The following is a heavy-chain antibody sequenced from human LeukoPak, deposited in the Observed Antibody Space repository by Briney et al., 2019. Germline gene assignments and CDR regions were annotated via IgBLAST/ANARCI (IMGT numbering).Heavy chain of an antibody. D-gene: IGHD3-22*01. CDR3: ARDLDYYDSRGYYSTFDY. CDR2: IIPIFGTA. CDR1: GGTFSSYA. V-gene: IGHV1-69*05. J-gene: IGHJ4*02. Sequence: ASVKVSCKASGGTFSSYAISWVRQAPGQGLEWMGRIIPIFGTANYAQKFQGRVTITTDESTSTAYMELSSLRSEDTAVYYCARDLDYYDSRGYYSTFDYWGQGTLVTVSS.